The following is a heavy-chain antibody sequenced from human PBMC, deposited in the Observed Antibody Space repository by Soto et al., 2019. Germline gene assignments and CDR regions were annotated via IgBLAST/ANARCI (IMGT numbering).Heavy chain of an antibody. CDR3: AREGNLGRWLQPLDY. CDR1: GDSISSYS. Sequence: QVQLQVSGPGLVKPSETLSLTCTASGDSISSYSWSWIRQPPGKGLEWIGNIHYNGNTKYNPSLKSRVTMSVDTSKNQFSLKLISVTAADTAVYYCAREGNLGRWLQPLDYWGQGTLVTVSS. V-gene: IGHV4-59*01. CDR2: IHYNGNT. J-gene: IGHJ4*02. D-gene: IGHD5-12*01.